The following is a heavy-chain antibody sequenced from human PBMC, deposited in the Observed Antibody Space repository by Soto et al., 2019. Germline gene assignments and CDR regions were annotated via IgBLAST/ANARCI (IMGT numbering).Heavy chain of an antibody. CDR3: AKVARDGYNAYYYYGMDV. CDR1: GFTFSSYA. Sequence: EVQLLESGGGLVQPGGSLRLYYAASGFTFSSYAMSWVRQAPGKGLEWVSAISGSGGSTYYADSVKGRFTISRDNSKNTLYLQMNSLRAEDTAVYYCAKVARDGYNAYYYYGMDVWGQGTTVTVSS. D-gene: IGHD5-12*01. CDR2: ISGSGGST. J-gene: IGHJ6*02. V-gene: IGHV3-23*01.